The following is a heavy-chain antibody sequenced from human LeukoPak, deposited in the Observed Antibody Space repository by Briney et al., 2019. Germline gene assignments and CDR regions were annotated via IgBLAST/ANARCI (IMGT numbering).Heavy chain of an antibody. J-gene: IGHJ6*02. Sequence: GGSLRLSCVASGFPFSSYWMTWVRQAPGKGLEWVANIKQDGSKKSYVDSVKGRFTISRDNGKNSLYLQMSSLRVEDTGVYHCARGHYGLDVWGQGTTVTVSS. V-gene: IGHV3-7*03. CDR2: IKQDGSKK. CDR1: GFPFSSYW. CDR3: ARGHYGLDV.